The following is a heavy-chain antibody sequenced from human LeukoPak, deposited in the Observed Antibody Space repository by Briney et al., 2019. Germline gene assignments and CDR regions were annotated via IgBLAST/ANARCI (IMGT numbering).Heavy chain of an antibody. J-gene: IGHJ3*02. CDR1: GFTFSSYS. D-gene: IGHD3-22*01. CDR3: ARDWRDSSGKFPNDAFDI. V-gene: IGHV3-30*04. Sequence: GGSLRLSCAASGFTFSSYSMHWVRQAPGKGLEWLAVISYDGSNKFYADSVKGRFTISRDNSKNTLYLQMNSLRAEDTAVYYCARDWRDSSGKFPNDAFDIWGQGTMVTVSS. CDR2: ISYDGSNK.